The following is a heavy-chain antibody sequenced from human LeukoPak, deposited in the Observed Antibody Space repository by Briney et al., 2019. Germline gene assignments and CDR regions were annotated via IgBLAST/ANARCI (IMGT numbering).Heavy chain of an antibody. J-gene: IGHJ4*03. CDR2: IWYDGSDK. Sequence: PGGSLRLSCAVSGYTFSSHGMHWVRQAPGKGLEWVAAIWYDGSDKYYADSVKGRFTISRDNSKNMLYLQMDSLRAEDTALYYFARLWGSVSGYFDYWGQGTLVTVSS. D-gene: IGHD2-21*01. CDR3: ARLWGSVSGYFDY. V-gene: IGHV3-33*01. CDR1: GYTFSSHG.